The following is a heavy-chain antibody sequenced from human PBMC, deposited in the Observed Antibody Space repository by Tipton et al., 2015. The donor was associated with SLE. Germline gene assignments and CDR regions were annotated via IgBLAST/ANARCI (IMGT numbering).Heavy chain of an antibody. V-gene: IGHV4-34*01. CDR3: ARENWDAFDI. CDR2: IYYSGST. Sequence: TLSLTCAVYGGSFSGYYWSWIRQPPGKGLEWIGSIYYSGSTYYNPSLKSRVTISVDTSKNQFSLKLSSVTAADTAVYYCARENWDAFDIWGQGTLVTVSS. J-gene: IGHJ4*02. CDR1: GGSFSGYY. D-gene: IGHD7-27*01.